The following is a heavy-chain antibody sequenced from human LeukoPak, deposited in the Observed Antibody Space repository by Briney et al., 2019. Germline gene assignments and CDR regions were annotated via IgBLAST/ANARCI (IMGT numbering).Heavy chain of an antibody. Sequence: TSETLSLTCTVSGGSISTYYWSWIRRPPGKGLEWIGYIYYSGSTNYNPSLKSRVTISVDTSKNQFSLKLSSVTAADTAVCYCARGPLGDEFADAFDIWGQGTMVTVSS. CDR3: ARGPLGDEFADAFDI. D-gene: IGHD4-17*01. CDR1: GGSISTYY. J-gene: IGHJ3*02. CDR2: IYYSGST. V-gene: IGHV4-59*01.